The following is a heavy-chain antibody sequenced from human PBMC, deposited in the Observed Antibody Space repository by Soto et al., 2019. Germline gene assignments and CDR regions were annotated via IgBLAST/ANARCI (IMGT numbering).Heavy chain of an antibody. CDR1: GDSISSSSY. CDR2: IYSTGNT. J-gene: IGHJ6*04. V-gene: IGHV4-39*01. Sequence: QLQLQQSGPGLVKPSETLSLTCTVSGDSISSSSYWGWIRQPPGKGLEWIVSIYSTGNTYYNPSLNSQVTISVDTSKNQFSLNVISVTAADTAVYYCRRSSRYSTDVCGGGNTGAVSS. CDR3: RRSSRYSTDV. D-gene: IGHD6-13*01.